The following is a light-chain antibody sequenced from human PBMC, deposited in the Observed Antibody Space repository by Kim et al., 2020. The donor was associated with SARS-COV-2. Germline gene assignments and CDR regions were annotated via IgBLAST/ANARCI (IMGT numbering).Light chain of an antibody. CDR2: KNK. V-gene: IGLV1-47*01. Sequence: GQRVTTYRTGSRDKIGSNYVAWYQQLPGTAPKRLIYKNKKRPSGVPDRFSGAKAGSTASLAISGLRSEDEADYYCAEWDDSLSSVVFGGGTQLTVL. CDR3: AEWDDSLSSVV. J-gene: IGLJ2*01. CDR1: RDKIGSNY.